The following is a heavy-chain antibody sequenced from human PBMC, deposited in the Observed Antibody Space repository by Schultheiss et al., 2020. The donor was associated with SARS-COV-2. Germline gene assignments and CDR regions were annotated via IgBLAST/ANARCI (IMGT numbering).Heavy chain of an antibody. D-gene: IGHD4/OR15-4a*01. CDR2: ISSSSSYI. J-gene: IGHJ4*02. CDR1: GFTVSSSY. Sequence: GGSLRLSCAASGFTVSSSYMSWVRQTPRKGLEWVSSISSSSSYIYYADSVKGRFTISRDNAKNTLHLQMNSLSVEDTALYFCARGRAEKYYGALDVWGQGALVTVSS. V-gene: IGHV3-21*01. CDR3: ARGRAEKYYGALDV.